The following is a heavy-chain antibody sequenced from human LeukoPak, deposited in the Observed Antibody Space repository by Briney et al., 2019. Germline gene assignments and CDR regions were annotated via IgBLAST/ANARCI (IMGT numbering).Heavy chain of an antibody. D-gene: IGHD5-12*01. CDR1: GLAFSTYD. Sequence: GGSLRLSCAASGLAFSTYDMHWVRQATEEGLEWVSGIGKGGDTYYVGSVKGRFTISRENAKNSLYLQMNSLRSGDTAVYYCARGGYSGFDVWGQGTVVTVSS. CDR2: IGKGGDT. J-gene: IGHJ3*01. V-gene: IGHV3-13*04. CDR3: ARGGYSGFDV.